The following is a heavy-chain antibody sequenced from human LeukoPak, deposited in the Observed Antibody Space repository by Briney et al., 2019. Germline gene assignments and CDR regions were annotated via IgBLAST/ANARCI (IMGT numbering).Heavy chain of an antibody. CDR3: ARDFCSSTSCYYYYGMDV. V-gene: IGHV4-39*02. J-gene: IGHJ6*02. D-gene: IGHD2-2*01. Sequence: PSETLSLTCTVSGGSISSSSYYWGWIRQPPGKGLEWIGSIYYSGSTYYNPSLKSRVTISVDTSKNQFSLKLSSVTAADTAVYYCARDFCSSTSCYYYYGMDVWGQGTTVTVSS. CDR1: GGSISSSSYY. CDR2: IYYSGST.